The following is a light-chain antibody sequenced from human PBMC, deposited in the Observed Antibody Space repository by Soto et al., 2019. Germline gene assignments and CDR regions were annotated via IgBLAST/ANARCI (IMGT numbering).Light chain of an antibody. Sequence: NFMLTQPHSVSESPGKTVTISCTRSSGSIASNYGQWYQQRPGGAPTTEIYEDNQRPSGVPARFSGSIDSSSNSASLSISGLKTEDEAAYYCQSYDSSNHWVFGGGTKLTVL. CDR1: SGSIASNY. CDR3: QSYDSSNHWV. V-gene: IGLV6-57*03. J-gene: IGLJ3*02. CDR2: EDN.